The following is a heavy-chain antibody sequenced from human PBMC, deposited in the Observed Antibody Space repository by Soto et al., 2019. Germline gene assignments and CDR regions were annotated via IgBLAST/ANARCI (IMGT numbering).Heavy chain of an antibody. CDR1: GFTFSSYW. CDR3: ARDQGSGDYYYGMDV. CDR2: IKQDGSEK. V-gene: IGHV3-7*05. Sequence: EVQLVESGGGLVQPGGSLRLSCAASGFTFSSYWMSWVRQAPGKGLEWVANIKQDGSEKYYVDSVKGRFTISSDNAKNSLYLQMNSLRAEDTAVYYCARDQGSGDYYYGMDVWGQGTTVTVSS. J-gene: IGHJ6*02. D-gene: IGHD6-19*01.